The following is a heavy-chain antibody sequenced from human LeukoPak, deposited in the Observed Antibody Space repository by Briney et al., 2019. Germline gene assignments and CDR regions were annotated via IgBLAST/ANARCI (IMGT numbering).Heavy chain of an antibody. Sequence: AASVTVSCKASGYTFTGYYLHWVRQAPGQGPEWMGWINPNSGGTNYAQKFQGWVIMTRDTSISTAYMELSRLRSDDTAVYYCATSGTTESAFDIWGQGTLVTVSS. J-gene: IGHJ3*02. D-gene: IGHD1-7*01. CDR2: INPNSGGT. CDR3: ATSGTTESAFDI. V-gene: IGHV1-2*04. CDR1: GYTFTGYY.